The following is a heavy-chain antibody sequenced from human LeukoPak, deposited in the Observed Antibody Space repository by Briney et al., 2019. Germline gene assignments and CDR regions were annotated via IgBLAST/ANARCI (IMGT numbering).Heavy chain of an antibody. CDR2: ISSSSSYI. V-gene: IGHV3-21*01. CDR1: GFTFSSYS. Sequence: GGSLRLSCAASGFTFSSYSMNWVRQAPGKGLEWVSSISSSSSYIYYPDSVKGRFTISRDNAKNSLYLQMNSLRAEDTAVYYCARVRSVVVDYWGQGTLVTVSS. J-gene: IGHJ4*02. CDR3: ARVRSVVVDY. D-gene: IGHD3-22*01.